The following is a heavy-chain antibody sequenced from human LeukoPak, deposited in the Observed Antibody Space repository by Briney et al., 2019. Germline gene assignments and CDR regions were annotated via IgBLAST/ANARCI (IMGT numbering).Heavy chain of an antibody. CDR2: IIPIFGTA. CDR3: ARVVPSYYEMRSRHWFDP. J-gene: IGHJ5*02. Sequence: SVKVSCKASGGTFSSYAISWVRQAPGQGLEWMGGIIPIFGTANYAQKFQGRVTITADESTSTAYMELSSLRSEDTAVYYCARVVPSYYEMRSRHWFDPWGQGTLVTVSS. D-gene: IGHD3-22*01. CDR1: GGTFSSYA. V-gene: IGHV1-69*13.